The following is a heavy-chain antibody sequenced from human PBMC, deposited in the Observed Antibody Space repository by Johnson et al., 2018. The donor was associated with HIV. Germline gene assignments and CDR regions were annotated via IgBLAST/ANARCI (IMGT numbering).Heavy chain of an antibody. CDR2: ISYDGSNK. V-gene: IGHV3-30*04. D-gene: IGHD3-3*01. J-gene: IGHJ3*02. CDR3: ASPIFGVAWHAFDS. CDR1: GFTFSSYA. Sequence: QVQLVESGGGVVQPGGSLRLSCETSGFTFSSYALHWVRQAPGKGLEWVAVISYDGSNKYYADSVKGRFTISRDNSKNTLYLQMNSLGAEDTAVYYCASPIFGVAWHAFDSWGKGTMVIVFS.